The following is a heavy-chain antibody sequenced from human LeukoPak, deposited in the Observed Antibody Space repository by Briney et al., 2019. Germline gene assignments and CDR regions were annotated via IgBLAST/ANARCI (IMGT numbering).Heavy chain of an antibody. CDR3: ASFPYEYSSSSKDFQH. V-gene: IGHV5-51*03. D-gene: IGHD6-6*01. J-gene: IGHJ1*01. CDR1: GYSFTSYW. Sequence: GESLKISCKGSGYSFTSYWIGWVRQMPGKGLEWMGIIYPGDSDTRYSPSFQGQVTISADKSISTAYLQWSSLKASDTAMYYCASFPYEYSSSSKDFQHWGQGTLVTVSS. CDR2: IYPGDSDT.